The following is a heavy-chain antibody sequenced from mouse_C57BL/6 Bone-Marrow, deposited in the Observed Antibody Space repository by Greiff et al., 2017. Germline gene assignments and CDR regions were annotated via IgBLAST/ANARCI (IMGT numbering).Heavy chain of an antibody. CDR2: ISSGGSYT. Sequence: EVQLVESGGDLVKPGGSLKLSCAASGFTFSSYGMSWVRQTPDKRLEWVATISSGGSYTYYPDSVKGRFTISRDDAKNTLYLQMSSLKSEDTAMYYCASPEAMDYWCQGTSVTVSS. J-gene: IGHJ4*01. V-gene: IGHV5-6*01. CDR3: ASPEAMDY. CDR1: GFTFSSYG.